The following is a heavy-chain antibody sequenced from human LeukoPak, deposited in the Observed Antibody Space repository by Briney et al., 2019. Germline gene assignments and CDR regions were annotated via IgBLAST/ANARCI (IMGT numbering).Heavy chain of an antibody. CDR1: GFTFSDYY. V-gene: IGHV3-11*01. CDR2: ISSSGSTI. Sequence: PGGSLRLSCAASGFTFSDYYMSWIRQAPGKGLEGVSYISSSGSTIYYADSVKGRFTISRDNATTSLYLQINSLRAGDTAVYYCARVIVTGTDAFDIWGQGTMVAVSS. J-gene: IGHJ3*02. CDR3: ARVIVTGTDAFDI. D-gene: IGHD1-14*01.